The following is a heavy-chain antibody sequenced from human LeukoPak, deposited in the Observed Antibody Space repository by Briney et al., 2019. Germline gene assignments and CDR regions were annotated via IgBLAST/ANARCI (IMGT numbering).Heavy chain of an antibody. CDR1: GGSISSNTYY. D-gene: IGHD5-12*01. CDR2: IYYSGST. CDR3: ARDDYSGWSHFDY. J-gene: IGHJ4*02. V-gene: IGHV4-39*07. Sequence: SETLSLTCTVSGGSISSNTYYWGWIRQPPGKGLEWIGSIYYSGSTYYNPSLKSRVTISVDTSKNQFSLKLSSVTAADTAVYYCARDDYSGWSHFDYWGQGTLVTVSS.